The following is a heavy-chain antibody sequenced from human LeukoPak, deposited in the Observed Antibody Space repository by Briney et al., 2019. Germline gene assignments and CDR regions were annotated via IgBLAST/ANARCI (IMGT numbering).Heavy chain of an antibody. V-gene: IGHV3-48*03. CDR3: ARDVRNAVTRPYYFDY. CDR2: IHTGGRTI. CDR1: GFTFSCYE. D-gene: IGHD4-17*01. Sequence: PGGSLRLSCAASGFTFSCYEMNWVRQVPEKGLEWVSYIHTGGRTIYYADSVAGRFTISRDNAKNSLYLQMDSLSAEDTAVYYCARDVRNAVTRPYYFDYWGQGTLVTVSS. J-gene: IGHJ4*02.